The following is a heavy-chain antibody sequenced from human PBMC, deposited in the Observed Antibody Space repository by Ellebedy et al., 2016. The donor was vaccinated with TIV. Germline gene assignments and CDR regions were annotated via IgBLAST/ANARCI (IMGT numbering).Heavy chain of an antibody. V-gene: IGHV1-69*13. J-gene: IGHJ6*02. CDR1: GGTFTTYG. D-gene: IGHD3-9*01. CDR3: ARGVSHDVLTGQHFYYFGIDV. CDR2: LTPMFAIT. Sequence: AASVKVSCNASGGTFTTYGISWVRQAPGQGLEWMGSLTPMFAITKYAQKFQGRATISADVSTSTAYMELSGLRSEDTAVYYCARGVSHDVLTGQHFYYFGIDVWGQGTTVTVSS.